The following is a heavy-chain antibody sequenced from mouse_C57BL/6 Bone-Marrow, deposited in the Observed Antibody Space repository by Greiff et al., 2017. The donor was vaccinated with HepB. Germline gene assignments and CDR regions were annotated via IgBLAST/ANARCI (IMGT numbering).Heavy chain of an antibody. V-gene: IGHV1-47*01. CDR3: ARAGYYGSSGGYFDV. D-gene: IGHD1-1*01. Sequence: QVQLQQSGAELVKPGASVKMSCKASGYTFTTYPIEWMKQNHGKSLEWIGNFHPYNDDTKYNEKFKGKATLTVEKSSSTVYLELSRVTSDDSAVYYCARAGYYGSSGGYFDVWGTGTTVTVSS. CDR1: GYTFTTYP. J-gene: IGHJ1*03. CDR2: FHPYNDDT.